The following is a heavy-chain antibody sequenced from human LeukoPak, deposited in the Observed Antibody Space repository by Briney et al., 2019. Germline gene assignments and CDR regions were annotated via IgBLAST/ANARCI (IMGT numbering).Heavy chain of an antibody. J-gene: IGHJ6*02. CDR2: MNPSSGNT. V-gene: IGHV1-8*01. D-gene: IGHD3-3*01. CDR3: ARETTLTDELRFLEWLSPTTYYYYGMDV. Sequence: ASVKVSCKASGYTFTSYDINWVRQATGQGLEWMGWMNPSSGNTGYAQKFQGRVTMTRNTSISTAYMELSSLRSEDTAVYYCARETTLTDELRFLEWLSPTTYYYYGMDVWGQGTTVTVSS. CDR1: GYTFTSYD.